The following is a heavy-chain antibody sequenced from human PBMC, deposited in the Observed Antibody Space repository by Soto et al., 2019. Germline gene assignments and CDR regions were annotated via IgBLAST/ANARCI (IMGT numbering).Heavy chain of an antibody. Sequence: GASVKVSCKASGYTFTSYGISWVRQAPGQGLEWMGWISAYNGNTNYAQKLQGRVTMTTDTSTSTAYMELRSLRSDDTAVYYCARDEEVGQQLAPDFDFWGQGILVTVSS. J-gene: IGHJ4*02. CDR2: ISAYNGNT. CDR1: GYTFTSYG. D-gene: IGHD6-13*01. V-gene: IGHV1-18*01. CDR3: ARDEEVGQQLAPDFDF.